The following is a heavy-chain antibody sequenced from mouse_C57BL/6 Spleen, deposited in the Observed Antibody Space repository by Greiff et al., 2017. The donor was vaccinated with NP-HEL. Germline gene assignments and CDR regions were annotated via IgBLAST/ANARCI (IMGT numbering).Heavy chain of an antibody. Sequence: QVQLQQPGAELVRPRSSVKLSCKASGYTFTSYWMDWVKQRPGQGLEWIGNIYTSDSETHYNQKFKDKATLTVDKSSSTAYMQLSSLTSEDSAVYYCARGVNYYGNYFDYWGQGTTLTVSS. CDR2: IYTSDSET. J-gene: IGHJ2*01. V-gene: IGHV1-61*01. D-gene: IGHD1-1*01. CDR3: ARGVNYYGNYFDY. CDR1: GYTFTSYW.